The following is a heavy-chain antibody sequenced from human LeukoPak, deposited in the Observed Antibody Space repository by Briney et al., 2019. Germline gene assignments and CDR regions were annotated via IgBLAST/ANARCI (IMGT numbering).Heavy chain of an antibody. V-gene: IGHV4-59*01. CDR3: ARGGAAAGSYYYYYYYMDV. J-gene: IGHJ6*03. CDR1: GGSISSYY. Sequence: SGTLSLTCTVSGGSISSYYWSWIRQPPGKGLEWIGYIYYSGSTNYNPSLKSRVTISVDTSKNQFSLKLSSVTAADTAVYYCARGGAAAGSYYYYYYYMDVWGKGTTVTVSS. D-gene: IGHD6-13*01. CDR2: IYYSGST.